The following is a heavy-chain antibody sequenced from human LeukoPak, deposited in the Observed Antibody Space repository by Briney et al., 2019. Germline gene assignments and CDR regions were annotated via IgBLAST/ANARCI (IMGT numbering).Heavy chain of an antibody. V-gene: IGHV4-59*01. CDR1: GGSISSYY. D-gene: IGHD6-13*01. CDR2: IYYSGST. Sequence: SETLSLTCTVSGGSISSYYWSWIRQPPGKGLEWIGYIYYSGSTNYNPSLKSRVTISVDTSKNQFSLKLSSVTAADTAVYYCASREQQPFIDVWGQGTTVTVSS. J-gene: IGHJ6*02. CDR3: ASREQQPFIDV.